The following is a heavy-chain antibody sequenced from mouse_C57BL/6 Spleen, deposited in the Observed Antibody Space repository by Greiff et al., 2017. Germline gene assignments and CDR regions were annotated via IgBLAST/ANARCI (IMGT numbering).Heavy chain of an antibody. CDR1: GYTFTSYW. J-gene: IGHJ4*01. CDR3: ARGVPYAIDY. V-gene: IGHV1-69*01. Sequence: QVQLQQPGAELVMPGASVKLSCKASGYTFTSYWMHWVKQRPGQGLEWIGEIDPSGSYTNYTQKFKGKSTLTVDKSSSTAYMQLSSLTSVDSAVYYCARGVPYAIDYWGQGTSGTVSS. CDR2: IDPSGSYT.